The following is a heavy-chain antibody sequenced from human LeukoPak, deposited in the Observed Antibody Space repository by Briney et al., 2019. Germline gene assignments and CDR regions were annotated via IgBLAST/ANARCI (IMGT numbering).Heavy chain of an antibody. V-gene: IGHV1-58*01. CDR2: IVVGSGNT. CDR1: GFTFTSSA. J-gene: IGHJ5*02. CDR3: AADPSYYYDSSGYPGWWLDP. D-gene: IGHD3-22*01. Sequence: GASVKVSCTASGFTFTSSAVQWARQARGQRLEWIGWIVVGSGNTNYAQKFQERVTITRDMSTSTAYMELSSLRSEDTAVYYCAADPSYYYDSSGYPGWWLDPWGEGTLVTVSS.